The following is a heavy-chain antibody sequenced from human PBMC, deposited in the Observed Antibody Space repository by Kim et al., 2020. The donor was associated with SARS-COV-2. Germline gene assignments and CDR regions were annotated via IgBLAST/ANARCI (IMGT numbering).Heavy chain of an antibody. CDR1: GFTFSSYD. J-gene: IGHJ4*02. D-gene: IGHD5-12*01. CDR3: ARGLSGYAHEGFDY. CDR2: IGTAGDT. Sequence: GGSLRLSCAASGFTFSSYDMHWVRQATGKGLEWVSAIGTAGDTYYPGSVKGRFTISRENAKNSLYLQMNSLRAGDTAVYYCARGLSGYAHEGFDYWGQGTLVTVSS. V-gene: IGHV3-13*01.